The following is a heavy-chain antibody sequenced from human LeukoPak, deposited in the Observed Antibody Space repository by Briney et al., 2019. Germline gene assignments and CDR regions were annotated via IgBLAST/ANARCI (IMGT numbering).Heavy chain of an antibody. CDR2: IKHDGGEK. V-gene: IGHV3-7*01. CDR3: ARMGLRHVFDY. D-gene: IGHD4-17*01. J-gene: IGHJ4*02. Sequence: PGGSLRLPCAASAFTFSSYWMSWVRQAPGKGLEWVASIKHDGGEKYYVDSVKGRFTISRDNAKNSLYLRMNSLRAEDTAIYYCARMGLRHVFDYWGQGTLVTVSS. CDR1: AFTFSSYW.